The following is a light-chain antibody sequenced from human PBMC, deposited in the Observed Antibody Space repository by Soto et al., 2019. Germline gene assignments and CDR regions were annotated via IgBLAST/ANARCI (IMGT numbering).Light chain of an antibody. V-gene: IGKV3-20*01. CDR2: ATS. CDR3: QQYSSSWT. Sequence: EIVLTQSPCALSLSPGQRATLSCRASQSISSNFLAWYQQKPGQAPRLLIYATSSRATGIPGRFSGSGSGTDFTLTISRLEPEDFAVYYCQQYSSSWTFGQGTKVDIK. J-gene: IGKJ1*01. CDR1: QSISSNF.